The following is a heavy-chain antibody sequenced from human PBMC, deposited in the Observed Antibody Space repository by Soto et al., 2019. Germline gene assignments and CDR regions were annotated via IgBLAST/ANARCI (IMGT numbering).Heavy chain of an antibody. CDR1: GFTFSSHG. CDR2: IWFDGSNE. J-gene: IGHJ4*02. D-gene: IGHD7-27*01. V-gene: IGHV3-33*08. Sequence: QVQLMESGGGVVQPGRSLRLSCAASGFTFSSHGMHWVRQAPGKGLEWVAFIWFDGSNEDYADSVKGRFTISRDNSKIMLYLHMNTLSAEDTSVYYCARWTGTRATGGRDYWGQGSLVTVCS. CDR3: ARWTGTRATGGRDY.